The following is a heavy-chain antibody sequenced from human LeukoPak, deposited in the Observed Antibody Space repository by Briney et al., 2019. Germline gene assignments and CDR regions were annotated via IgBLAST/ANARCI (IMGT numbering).Heavy chain of an antibody. D-gene: IGHD5-24*01. CDR3: VKRGDGYKYDY. V-gene: IGHV3-64D*09. CDR2: ISSNEGST. Sequence: PGGSLRLSCSASGFTFSSSAMHWVRQAPGKGLEYLSAISSNEGSTYYADSVKGRFTNSRDNSKNTLYLQMSSLRAEDTAIYYCVKRGDGYKYDYWGQGTLVTVSS. CDR1: GFTFSSSA. J-gene: IGHJ4*02.